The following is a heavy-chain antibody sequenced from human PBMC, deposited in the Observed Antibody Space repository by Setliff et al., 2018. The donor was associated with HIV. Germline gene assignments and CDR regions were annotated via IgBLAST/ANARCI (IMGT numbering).Heavy chain of an antibody. CDR1: GGSFSGYD. Sequence: SETLSLTCAVYGGSFSGYDWSWIRQPPGKGLEWIGEINHSGSTNYNPSLKSRVTISVDTSKNQFSLKLYSVTVADTSVYYCARLTRITTAVHWGQGTLVTVSS. CDR3: ARLTRITTAVH. CDR2: INHSGST. V-gene: IGHV4-34*01. J-gene: IGHJ4*02. D-gene: IGHD6-13*01.